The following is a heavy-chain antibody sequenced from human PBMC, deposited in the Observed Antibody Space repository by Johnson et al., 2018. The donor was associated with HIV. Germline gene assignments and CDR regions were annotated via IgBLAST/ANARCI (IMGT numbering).Heavy chain of an antibody. J-gene: IGHJ3*02. Sequence: MLLVESGGGLVQPGGSLRLSCAASGFTISSNYMSWVRQVPGKGLEWVSAIGTAGDTYYPGSVKGRFTISRDNAKNTLYLQMHNLRAEDTAVYYCARAYTYGAFDIWDQGTMVTVSS. CDR2: IGTAGDT. CDR3: ARAYTYGAFDI. D-gene: IGHD5-18*01. V-gene: IGHV3-66*01. CDR1: GFTISSNY.